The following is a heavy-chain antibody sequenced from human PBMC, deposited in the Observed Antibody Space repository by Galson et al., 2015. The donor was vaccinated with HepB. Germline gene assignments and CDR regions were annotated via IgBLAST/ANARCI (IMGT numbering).Heavy chain of an antibody. D-gene: IGHD2-2*01. V-gene: IGHV3-21*01. J-gene: IGHJ1*01. CDR1: GFTFSSYS. Sequence: SLRLSCAASGFTFSSYSMNWVRQAPGKGLEWVSSINNSSSYIYYADSVKGRFTISRDNAKNPLYLQMNSLRAEDTAVYYCARDYCSSTSCYSRVYFQHWGQGTLVTVSS. CDR2: INNSSSYI. CDR3: ARDYCSSTSCYSRVYFQH.